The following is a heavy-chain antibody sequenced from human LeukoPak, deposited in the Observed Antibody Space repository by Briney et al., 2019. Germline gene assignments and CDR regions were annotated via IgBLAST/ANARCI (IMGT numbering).Heavy chain of an antibody. CDR3: ARHRAAAEGGALNY. D-gene: IGHD6-13*01. Sequence: GESLKISCKGSGYSFTSYWIGWVRQMPGKGLEWMGIIYPGDSDTRYSPSFQGQVTISADKSISAAYLQWSSLKASDNAIYYCARHRAAAEGGALNYWGREPWSPSPQ. CDR2: IYPGDSDT. V-gene: IGHV5-51*01. J-gene: IGHJ4*02. CDR1: GYSFTSYW.